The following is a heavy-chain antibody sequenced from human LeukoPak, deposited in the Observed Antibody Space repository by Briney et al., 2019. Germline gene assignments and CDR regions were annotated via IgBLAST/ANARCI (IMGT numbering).Heavy chain of an antibody. Sequence: GGSLRLSCTASGFTFGDYGMSWVRQAPGKGLEWVGFIRSRNYGGTTQHAASVKGRFTISRDDSKSIAYLQMNSLKTEDTAVYYCTASDHLYCSSISCHFDYWGQGTLVTVSS. CDR3: TASDHLYCSSISCHFDY. CDR1: GFTFGDYG. J-gene: IGHJ4*02. V-gene: IGHV3-49*04. D-gene: IGHD2-2*01. CDR2: IRSRNYGGTT.